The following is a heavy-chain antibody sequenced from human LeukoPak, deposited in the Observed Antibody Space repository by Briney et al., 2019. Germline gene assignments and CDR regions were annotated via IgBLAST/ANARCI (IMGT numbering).Heavy chain of an antibody. CDR1: GYTFTGYY. V-gene: IGHV1-2*04. CDR2: INPNSGGT. CDR3: ARLFGYDYDYYGMDV. D-gene: IGHD5-12*01. Sequence: ASVKVSCKASGYTFTGYYMHWVRQAPGQGLGWMGWINPNSGGTNYAQKFQGWVTMTRDTSISTAYMELSRLRSDDTAVYYCARLFGYDYDYYGMDVWGQGTTVTVSS. J-gene: IGHJ6*02.